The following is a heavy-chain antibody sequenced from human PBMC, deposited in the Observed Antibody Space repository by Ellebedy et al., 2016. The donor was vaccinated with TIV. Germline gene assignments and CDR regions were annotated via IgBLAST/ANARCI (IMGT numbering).Heavy chain of an antibody. CDR1: GFTFSHHA. V-gene: IGHV3-30*04. CDR2: ISYDGNNK. CDR3: SREGLEAGMDL. J-gene: IGHJ6*02. Sequence: GGSLRLSCAASGFTFSHHAFYWVRQAPGKGLEWVTIISYDGNNKFYLDSVEGRFSISRDDSKNTLYLQMNSLRPEDKAVYYCSREGLEAGMDLWGQGTTVIVSS.